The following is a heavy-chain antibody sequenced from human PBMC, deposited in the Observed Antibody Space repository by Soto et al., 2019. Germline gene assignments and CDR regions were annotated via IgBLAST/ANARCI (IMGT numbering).Heavy chain of an antibody. D-gene: IGHD3-16*01. CDR1: GGSISSYY. V-gene: IGHV4-4*07. Sequence: SETLSLTCIISGGSISSYYWTWIRQPAGKGLEWIGRIYFSGRPDYNPSLKSRVTLSLDTSSNYFSLNRISVTAADPAVYYCARALHTRSGGMAYCGPGAWGTVSS. J-gene: IGHJ4*02. CDR2: IYFSGRP. CDR3: ARALHTRSGGMAY.